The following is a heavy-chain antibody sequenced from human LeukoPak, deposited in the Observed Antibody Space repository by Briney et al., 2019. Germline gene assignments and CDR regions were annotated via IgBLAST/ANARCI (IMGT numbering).Heavy chain of an antibody. V-gene: IGHV1-2*02. J-gene: IGHJ3*01. D-gene: IGHD2-15*01. CDR2: INPNSGGT. Sequence: ASVKVSCKASGYTFTGYYMHWARQAPGQGLEWMGWINPNSGGTNYAQKFQGRVTMTRDTSISTAYMELSRLRSDDTAVYYCARGIRIDHRVLFLWGQGTMVTVSS. CDR1: GYTFTGYY. CDR3: ARGIRIDHRVLFL.